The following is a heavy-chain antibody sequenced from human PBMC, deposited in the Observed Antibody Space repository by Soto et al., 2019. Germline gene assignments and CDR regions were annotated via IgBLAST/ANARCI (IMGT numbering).Heavy chain of an antibody. CDR1: GDSISPPDC. V-gene: IGHV4-4*02. J-gene: IGHJ3*02. Sequence: SAPLSLTCPVSGDSISPPDCSNCVRQPPGKGLEVIGQISHGGNTNYNPSHQSRVTISLDKSKNQFSLKLSSVTAADTAVYYCARRGLFHVNAFDIWGQGTMVT. D-gene: IGHD3-22*01. CDR3: ARRGLFHVNAFDI. CDR2: ISHGGNT.